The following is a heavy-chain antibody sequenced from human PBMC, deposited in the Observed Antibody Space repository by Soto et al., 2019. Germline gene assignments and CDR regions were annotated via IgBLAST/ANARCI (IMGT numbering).Heavy chain of an antibody. D-gene: IGHD3-22*01. V-gene: IGHV4-34*01. CDR3: ARVRYYYDSSGYYYVYYYYYGMDV. Sequence: SETLSLTCAVYGGSFSGYYWSWIRQPPGKGLEWIGEINHSGSTNYNPSLKSRVTISVDTSKNQFSLKLSSVTAADTAVYYCARVRYYYDSSGYYYVYYYYYGMDVWGQGTTVT. J-gene: IGHJ6*02. CDR2: INHSGST. CDR1: GGSFSGYY.